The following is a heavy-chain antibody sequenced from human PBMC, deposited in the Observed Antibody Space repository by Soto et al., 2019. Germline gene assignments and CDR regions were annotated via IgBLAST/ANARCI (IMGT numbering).Heavy chain of an antibody. CDR3: ARDTYYYGSVYYYYYGMDV. D-gene: IGHD3-10*01. CDR2: IYYSGST. J-gene: IGHJ6*02. CDR1: GGSISSGGYY. V-gene: IGHV4-31*03. Sequence: QVQLQESAPGLVKTSQTLSLTCTVSGGSISSGGYYWSWIRQHPGKGLEWMGYIYYSGSTYYNPSIKSRVTISVDTSKNQFSLKLSSVTAADTAVYYCARDTYYYGSVYYYYYGMDVWGQGTTVTVSS.